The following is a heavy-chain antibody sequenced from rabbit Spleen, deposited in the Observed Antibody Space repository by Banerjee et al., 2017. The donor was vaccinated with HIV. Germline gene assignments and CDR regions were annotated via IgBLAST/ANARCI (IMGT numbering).Heavy chain of an antibody. Sequence: QSLEESGGDLVKPGASLTLTCTASGFSFSYSDYMCWVRQPPGKGPEWITCIDAGVSYTTYYATWAKGRFTISKTSSTTVTLQMTSLTAADTATYFCARDSGTSFSSYGMDLWGQGTLVTVS. CDR3: ARDSGTSFSSYGMDL. CDR2: IDAGVSYTT. V-gene: IGHV1S40*01. CDR1: GFSFSYSDY. D-gene: IGHD8-1*01. J-gene: IGHJ6*01.